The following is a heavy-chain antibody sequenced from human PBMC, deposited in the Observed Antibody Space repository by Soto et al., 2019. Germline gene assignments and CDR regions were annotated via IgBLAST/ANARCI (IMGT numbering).Heavy chain of an antibody. CDR1: GYSFLNYW. D-gene: IGHD6-13*01. CDR2: IYPDDSET. Sequence: GESLKISCKGSGYSFLNYWIGWVRQMPGKDLEWIGIIYPDDSETRYSPSFQGQVTISADKSINTTYLQWSSLKASDTAIYYCARQAAAGKYYYAMDVWGQGTTVTVS. CDR3: ARQAAAGKYYYAMDV. V-gene: IGHV5-51*01. J-gene: IGHJ6*02.